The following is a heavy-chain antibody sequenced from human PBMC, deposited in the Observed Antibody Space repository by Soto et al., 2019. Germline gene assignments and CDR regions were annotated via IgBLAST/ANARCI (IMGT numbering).Heavy chain of an antibody. CDR3: AREYYYGSGGYRGRHFDY. CDR2: INHSGST. CDR1: GGSFSGYY. J-gene: IGHJ4*02. D-gene: IGHD3-10*01. Sequence: SETLSLTCAVYGGSFSGYYWSWIRQPPGKGLEWIGEINHSGSTNYNPSLKSRVTISVDTSKNQFSLKLSSVTAADTAVYYCAREYYYGSGGYRGRHFDYWGQGTLVTVSS. V-gene: IGHV4-34*01.